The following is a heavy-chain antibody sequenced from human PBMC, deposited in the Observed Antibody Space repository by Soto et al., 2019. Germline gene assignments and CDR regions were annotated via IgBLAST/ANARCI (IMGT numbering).Heavy chain of an antibody. J-gene: IGHJ6*02. V-gene: IGHV4-61*01. CDR2: IYYSGST. D-gene: IGHD2-15*01. CDR1: GGSVSSGSYY. Sequence: QVQLQESGPGLVKPSETLSLTCTVSGGSVSSGSYYWSWIRQPPGKGLEWIGYIYYSGSTNYNPSLKSRVTISVDTSKNQFSLKLSSVTAADTAVYYCARGCSGGSCYYYYYGMDVWGQGTTVTVSS. CDR3: ARGCSGGSCYYYYYGMDV.